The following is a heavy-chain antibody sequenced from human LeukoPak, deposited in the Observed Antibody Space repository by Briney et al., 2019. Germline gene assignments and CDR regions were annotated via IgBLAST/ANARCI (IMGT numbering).Heavy chain of an antibody. CDR3: ARIAEEVYDY. CDR1: GGSVSSGSYY. CDR2: IYYSGST. D-gene: IGHD6-13*01. Sequence: SETLSLTCTVSGGSVSSGSYYWSWIRQPPGKGLEWIGYIYYSGSTNYNPSLKSRVTISVDTSKNQFSLKLSSVTAADTAVYYCARIAEEVYDYWGQRTLVTVSS. V-gene: IGHV4-61*01. J-gene: IGHJ4*02.